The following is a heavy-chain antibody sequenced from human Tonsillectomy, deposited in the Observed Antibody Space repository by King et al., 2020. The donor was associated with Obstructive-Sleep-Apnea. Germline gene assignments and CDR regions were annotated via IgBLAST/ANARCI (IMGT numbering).Heavy chain of an antibody. Sequence: QLQESGPGLVKPSETLSLTCTISGGSISSSSYYCGWIRQPPGKGLEYIGSIYYSGSTYYNPALKRRVTISIDTSKNQFSLRLTSVTAADTAVYHCAVRYFDWSSQTYDGMDVWGQGTTVTVSS. CDR1: GGSISSSSYY. V-gene: IGHV4-39*01. CDR2: IYYSGST. D-gene: IGHD3-9*01. CDR3: AVRYFDWSSQTYDGMDV. J-gene: IGHJ6*02.